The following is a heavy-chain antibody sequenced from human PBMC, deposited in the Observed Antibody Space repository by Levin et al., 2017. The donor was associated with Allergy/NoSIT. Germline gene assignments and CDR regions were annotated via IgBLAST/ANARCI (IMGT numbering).Heavy chain of an antibody. V-gene: IGHV3-33*01. D-gene: IGHD1-26*01. J-gene: IGHJ4*02. CDR1: GFTFSDYG. CDR3: ARDRRGPLDY. CDR2: IWYDGSNK. Sequence: GESLKISCAASGFTFSDYGMHWARQVPGKGLEWVAVIWYDGSNKYYTDSVQGRFTISRDNSKNTVYLQMNSLRAEDTAVYYCARDRRGPLDYWGPGTLVPVSS.